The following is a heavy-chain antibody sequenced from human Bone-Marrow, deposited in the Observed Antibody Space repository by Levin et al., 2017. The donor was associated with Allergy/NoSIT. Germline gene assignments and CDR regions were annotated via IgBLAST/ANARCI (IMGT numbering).Heavy chain of an antibody. D-gene: IGHD4-11*01. CDR1: GGSLTGHP. V-gene: IGHV1-69*04. Sequence: SVKVSCKSSGGSLTGHPINWVRQAPGQGLEWMGRIIPIYGITKYSEKFQGRVTITADKSTSTTFMELSGLRSEDTAVYYCTRGGLPTYYFNFWGQGTLVTVSS. CDR3: TRGGLPTYYFNF. J-gene: IGHJ4*02. CDR2: IIPIYGIT.